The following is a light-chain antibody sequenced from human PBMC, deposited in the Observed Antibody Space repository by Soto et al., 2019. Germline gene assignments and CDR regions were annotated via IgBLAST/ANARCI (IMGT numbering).Light chain of an antibody. J-gene: IGLJ2*01. CDR2: QNI. V-gene: IGLV1-40*01. Sequence: QAVVTQPPSVSGAPGQRITISCTGTSSTIGAGYDVHWYQQLPGTAPKLLIYQNINRPSGVPDRFSASRSGTSASLAITGLQADDEADYYCQSYDSSLNGHVVFGGGTKLTVL. CDR3: QSYDSSLNGHVV. CDR1: SSTIGAGYD.